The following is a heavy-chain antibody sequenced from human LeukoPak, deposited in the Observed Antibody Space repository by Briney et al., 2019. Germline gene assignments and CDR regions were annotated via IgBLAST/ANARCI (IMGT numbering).Heavy chain of an antibody. V-gene: IGHV3-23*01. J-gene: IGHJ4*02. Sequence: GGSLRLSCAASGFIFSSYGMHWVRQAPGKGLEWVSGISDSGGSTYYADSVKGRFTISRDNSKNTLYLQMNSLRAEDTAVYYCAKGLGYRSYYFDYWGQGTLVTVSS. D-gene: IGHD5-12*01. CDR3: AKGLGYRSYYFDY. CDR2: ISDSGGST. CDR1: GFIFSSYG.